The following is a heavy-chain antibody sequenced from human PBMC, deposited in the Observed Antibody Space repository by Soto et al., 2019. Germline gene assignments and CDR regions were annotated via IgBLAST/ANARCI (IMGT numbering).Heavy chain of an antibody. D-gene: IGHD3-9*01. CDR2: IKSKTDGGTT. CDR1: GFTFSNAW. CDR3: TTGAYDILTGYYWGWFDP. Sequence: PGGSLRLSCAASGFTFSNAWMNWVRQAPGKGLEWVGRIKSKTDGGTTDYAAPVKGRFTISRDDSKNTLYLQMNSLKTEDTAVYYCTTGAYDILTGYYWGWFDPWGQGTLLTVSS. V-gene: IGHV3-15*07. J-gene: IGHJ5*02.